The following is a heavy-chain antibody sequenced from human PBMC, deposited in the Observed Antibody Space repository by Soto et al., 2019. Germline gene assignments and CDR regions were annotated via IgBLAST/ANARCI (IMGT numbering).Heavy chain of an antibody. J-gene: IGHJ4*02. V-gene: IGHV4-31*03. CDR1: GGSISSGGYY. CDR3: ARSGYSYRPNPLLY. CDR2: IYYSGST. Sequence: ASETLSLTCTVSGGSISSGGYYWSWIRQHPGKGLEWIGYIYYSGSTYYNPSLKSRVTISVDTSKNQFSLKLSSVTAADTAVYYCARSGYSYRPNPLLYWGQGTLVTVSS. D-gene: IGHD5-18*01.